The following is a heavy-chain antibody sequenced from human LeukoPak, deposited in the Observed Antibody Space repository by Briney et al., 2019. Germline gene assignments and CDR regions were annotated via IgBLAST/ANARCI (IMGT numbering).Heavy chain of an antibody. CDR3: ARGECSGSSCSTHNYYYYYMDV. CDR2: IYTSGST. CDR1: GGSVSSYY. D-gene: IGHD2-15*01. V-gene: IGHV4-4*07. Sequence: SETLSLTCTVPGGSVSSYYWSWIRQPAGKGLEWIGRIYTSGSTNYNPSLKSRVTMSVDTSKNQFSLKLSSVTAADTAVYYCARGECSGSSCSTHNYYYYYMDVWGKGTTVTVSS. J-gene: IGHJ6*03.